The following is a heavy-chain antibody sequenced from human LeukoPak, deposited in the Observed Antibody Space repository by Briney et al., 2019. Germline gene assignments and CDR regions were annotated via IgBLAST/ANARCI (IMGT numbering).Heavy chain of an antibody. CDR3: XXXXXVXXPXELN. CDR1: GFTXXSYA. CDR2: TSSSDAGT. J-gene: IGHJ4*02. Sequence: XXASGFTXXSYAMSWVRQAPGKGLEWVSATSSSDAGTYYAESVRGRFTISRENSKNTLFLQMNSLRAEDAAVYYXXXXXXVXXPXELNWGXGXLVTVSS. V-gene: IGHV3-23*01. D-gene: IGHD1-1*01.